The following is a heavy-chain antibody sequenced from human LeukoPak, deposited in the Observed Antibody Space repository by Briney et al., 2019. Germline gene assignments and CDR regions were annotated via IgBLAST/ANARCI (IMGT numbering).Heavy chain of an antibody. J-gene: IGHJ4*02. CDR1: GGSFSGYY. Sequence: SETLSLTCAVYGGSFSGYYWRWIRQPPGKGLEWMGEVNHSGSTNYNPSLKSRVTISVDTSKNQFSLKLSSVTAADTAVYYCATTRGYSYQLDYWGQGTLVTVSS. CDR2: VNHSGST. V-gene: IGHV4-34*01. D-gene: IGHD5-18*01. CDR3: ATTRGYSYQLDY.